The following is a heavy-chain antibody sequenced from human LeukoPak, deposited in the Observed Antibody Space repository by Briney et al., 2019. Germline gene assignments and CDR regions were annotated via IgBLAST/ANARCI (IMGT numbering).Heavy chain of an antibody. V-gene: IGHV4-4*07. D-gene: IGHD6-13*01. CDR1: GGSIRSNY. CDR2: IYSSGNT. J-gene: IGHJ6*02. CDR3: ARVVKQQLARGGDYYYGMDV. Sequence: SETLSLTCTVSGGSIRSNYWSWIRQSAGKGLEWIGRIYSSGNTNYNPSFESRVTMSVDTSKNQFSLKLSSVTAADTAVYYCARVVKQQLARGGDYYYGMDVWGQGTTVTVSS.